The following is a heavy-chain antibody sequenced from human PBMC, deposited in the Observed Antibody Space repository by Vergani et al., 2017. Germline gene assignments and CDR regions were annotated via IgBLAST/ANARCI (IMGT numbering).Heavy chain of an antibody. CDR3: ARDFPAEEMATCLDY. Sequence: QVQLVESGGGVVQPGRSLRLSCAASGFTFSSYAMHWVRQAPGKGLEWVAVISYDGSNKYYADSVKGRFTISRDNSKNTLYLQMNSLRAEDTAVYYCARDFPAEEMATCLDYWGQGTLVTVSS. V-gene: IGHV3-30*01. CDR1: GFTFSSYA. D-gene: IGHD5-24*01. J-gene: IGHJ4*02. CDR2: ISYDGSNK.